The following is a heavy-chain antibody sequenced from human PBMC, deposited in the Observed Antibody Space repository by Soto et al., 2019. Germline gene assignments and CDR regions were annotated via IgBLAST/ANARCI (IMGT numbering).Heavy chain of an antibody. Sequence: QVQLQESGPGLVKPSETLSLTCTVSGGSISGYYWSWLRQPPGKGPEWIGYIHYSGSTSYNSSLSSRVPISEDTSKIQLSLSLTSVTATDTAVYYCARHGSGTYDYWGQGTLVTVSS. V-gene: IGHV4-59*08. J-gene: IGHJ4*02. CDR1: GGSISGYY. CDR2: IHYSGST. D-gene: IGHD1-26*01. CDR3: ARHGSGTYDY.